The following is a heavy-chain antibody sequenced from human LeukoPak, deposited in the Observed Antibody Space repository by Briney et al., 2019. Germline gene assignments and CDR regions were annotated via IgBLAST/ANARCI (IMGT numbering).Heavy chain of an antibody. V-gene: IGHV1-18*01. CDR1: GYTFSNFG. CDR2: ISAYNGDT. CDR3: ARAWAYYYGSGSYRNWFDL. Sequence: EASVKVSCKASGYTFSNFGINWVRQGPGQGLEWMGWISAYNGDTNYAQKLQGRVTMTTDTSTSTAYMELRSLRSDDTAVYYCARAWAYYYGSGSYRNWFDLWGQGTLVTVSS. J-gene: IGHJ5*02. D-gene: IGHD3-10*01.